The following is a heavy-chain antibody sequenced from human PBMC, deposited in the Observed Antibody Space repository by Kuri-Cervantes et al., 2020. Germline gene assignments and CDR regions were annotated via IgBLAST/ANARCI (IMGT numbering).Heavy chain of an antibody. J-gene: IGHJ4*02. Sequence: ASVKVSCKASGYTFTSYYMHWVRQAPGQGLEWMGIINPSGGSTSYAQKFQGRVTMTRDTSTSTAYMELSSLRSEDTAVYYCARDEEAAAGTGGWGQGTLVTVSS. CDR2: INPSGGST. V-gene: IGHV1-46*01. D-gene: IGHD6-13*01. CDR1: GYTFTSYY. CDR3: ARDEEAAAGTGG.